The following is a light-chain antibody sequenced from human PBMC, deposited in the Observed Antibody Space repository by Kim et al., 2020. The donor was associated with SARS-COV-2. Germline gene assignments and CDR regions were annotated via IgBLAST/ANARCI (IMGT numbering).Light chain of an antibody. Sequence: PGERATTSCRASQSISSTDLAWYQQKPGQAPRLLIYAASSRATGIPDRFSGRGSGTDFTLTISRLEPEDFAMYYCQQYRSSLWAFGQGTKVDIK. V-gene: IGKV3-20*01. J-gene: IGKJ1*01. CDR2: AAS. CDR1: QSISSTD. CDR3: QQYRSSLWA.